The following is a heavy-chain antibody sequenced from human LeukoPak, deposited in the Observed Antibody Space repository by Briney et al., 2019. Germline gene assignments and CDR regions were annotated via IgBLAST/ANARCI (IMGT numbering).Heavy chain of an antibody. CDR1: GGSISSRSYY. D-gene: IGHD3-22*01. CDR2: IYYSGST. Sequence: NPSETLSLTCTGSGGSISSRSYYWGWIRHPPGKGLEWIGSIYYSGSTYYNPSLKSRVTISVDTSKNQFSLKLSSVTAADTAVYYCARHYGSSGYFYSVDYWGQGTLVTVSS. J-gene: IGHJ4*02. V-gene: IGHV4-39*01. CDR3: ARHYGSSGYFYSVDY.